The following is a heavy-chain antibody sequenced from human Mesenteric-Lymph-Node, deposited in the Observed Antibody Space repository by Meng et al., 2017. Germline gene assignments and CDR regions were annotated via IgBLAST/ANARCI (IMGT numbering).Heavy chain of an antibody. CDR2: ISHDGSNK. J-gene: IGHJ4*02. Sequence: QGQLVESGGGVVPPGRSLRLSCAASGFAFSSYGMHWVRQAPGKGLEWVALISHDGSNKYYADSVKGRFTVSRDNSKNTLYLQMNSQTTEDTAVYYCAGGYSYGDYWGQGTLVTVSS. V-gene: IGHV3-30*03. D-gene: IGHD5-18*01. CDR1: GFAFSSYG. CDR3: AGGYSYGDY.